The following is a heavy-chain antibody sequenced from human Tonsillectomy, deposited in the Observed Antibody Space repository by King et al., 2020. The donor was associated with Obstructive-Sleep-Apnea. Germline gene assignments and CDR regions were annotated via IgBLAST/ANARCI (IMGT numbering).Heavy chain of an antibody. D-gene: IGHD2-15*01. CDR2: IDPSDSYT. Sequence: QLVQSGAEVKKPGESLRISCKGAGYSFTSYWISWVRQMPGKGLEWRVRIDPSDSYTNYSPSFHGHFTISADKSLSTSYLQWSSLKASDTAMYYCASPGILGGETQGYWGQGTLVTVSS. V-gene: IGHV5-10-1*01. J-gene: IGHJ4*02. CDR3: ASPGILGGETQGY. CDR1: GYSFTSYW.